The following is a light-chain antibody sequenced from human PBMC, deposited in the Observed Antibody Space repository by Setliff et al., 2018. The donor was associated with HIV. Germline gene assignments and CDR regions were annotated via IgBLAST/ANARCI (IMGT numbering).Light chain of an antibody. V-gene: IGLV2-14*01. J-gene: IGLJ1*01. Sequence: QSALTQPASVSGSPGQSTSISCTGTSSDVGAYNYVSWYQQHPGKAPKLLIFEVTNRPSGISNRFSASKSDNTASLTISRLQAEDEADYYCSSFTSSGTYVFGTGTKVTVL. CDR3: SSFTSSGTYV. CDR2: EVT. CDR1: SSDVGAYNY.